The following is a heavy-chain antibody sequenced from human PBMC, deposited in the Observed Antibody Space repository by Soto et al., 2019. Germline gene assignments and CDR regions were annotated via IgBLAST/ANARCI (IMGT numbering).Heavy chain of an antibody. CDR1: GGSISSSSYY. V-gene: IGHV4-39*01. D-gene: IGHD2-2*01. CDR2: IYYSGST. Sequence: SETLSLTCTVSGGSISSSSYYWGWIRQPPGKGLEWIGSIYYSGSTYYNPSLKSRVTISVDTSKNQFSLKLSSVTAADTAVYYCASGVIVVVPAASNYGMDVWGQGTTVTVSS. J-gene: IGHJ6*02. CDR3: ASGVIVVVPAASNYGMDV.